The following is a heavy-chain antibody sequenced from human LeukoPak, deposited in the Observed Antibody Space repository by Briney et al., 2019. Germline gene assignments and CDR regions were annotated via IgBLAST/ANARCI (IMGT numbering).Heavy chain of an antibody. CDR1: GYTFTSYY. D-gene: IGHD6-13*01. CDR3: ARNGKQLNWFDP. CDR2: INPNSGST. J-gene: IGHJ5*02. Sequence: ASVKVSCKASGYTFTSYYMHWVRQAPGQGLEWMGWINPNSGSTNYAQKFQGRVTMTRDTSFSTAYMELSRLSSDDTAVYYCARNGKQLNWFDPWGQGTLVTVSS. V-gene: IGHV1-2*02.